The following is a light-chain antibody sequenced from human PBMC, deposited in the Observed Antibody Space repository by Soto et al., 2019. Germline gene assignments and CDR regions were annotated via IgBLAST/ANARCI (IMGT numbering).Light chain of an antibody. V-gene: IGKV1-5*03. J-gene: IGKJ4*01. CDR2: KAS. CDR3: QQYNSYPLT. Sequence: DIQMTQSPSTLSASVGDRVTITCRASQSIRSWLAWYQQKPGKARKLLIYKASSLESGVPSRFSGSGSGTEFTLTISSLQPDDFATYYCQQYNSYPLTFGGGTKVDIK. CDR1: QSIRSW.